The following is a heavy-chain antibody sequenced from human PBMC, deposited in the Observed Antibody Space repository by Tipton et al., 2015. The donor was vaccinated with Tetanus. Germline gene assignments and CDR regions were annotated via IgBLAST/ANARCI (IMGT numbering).Heavy chain of an antibody. D-gene: IGHD3-10*01. CDR3: AGGLVRWYEP. CDR1: GGSMSGSGHY. J-gene: IGHJ5*02. Sequence: TLSLTCIVSGGSMSGSGHYGAWVRQSPGKGLEWIGYIQYNGITNYHPSLKSRVTISVDSSTSQFSLRLASVTAADTAVYSCAGGLVRWYEPWGRGTLVSVSS. CDR2: IQYNGIT. V-gene: IGHV4-61*05.